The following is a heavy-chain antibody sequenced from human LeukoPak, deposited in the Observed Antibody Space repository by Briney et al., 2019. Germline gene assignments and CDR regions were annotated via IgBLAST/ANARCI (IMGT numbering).Heavy chain of an antibody. D-gene: IGHD2-15*01. J-gene: IGHJ4*02. CDR1: GGTFSSYA. Sequence: SVKVSCKASGGTFSSYAISWVRQAPGQGLEWMGGIIPIFGTANYAQKFQGRVTITADESTSTAYMELSSLRSEDTAVYYCALGYCSGGSCYPQGYWGQGTLVTVSS. V-gene: IGHV1-69*13. CDR3: ALGYCSGGSCYPQGY. CDR2: IIPIFGTA.